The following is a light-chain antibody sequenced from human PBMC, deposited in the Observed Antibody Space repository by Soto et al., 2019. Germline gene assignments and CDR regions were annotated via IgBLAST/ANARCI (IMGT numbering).Light chain of an antibody. CDR2: WAS. CDR3: QQYYSPPLT. CDR1: QSVLYNSNSKNY. J-gene: IGKJ4*01. Sequence: DIVMTQSPDSLAVSLGERATINCKSSQSVLYNSNSKNYLAWYQQKVGQPPKLLIYWASTRESGVPDRFSGSGSGTDFTLTNSSLQAEDVAVYYCQQYYSPPLTFGGGTKVDIK. V-gene: IGKV4-1*01.